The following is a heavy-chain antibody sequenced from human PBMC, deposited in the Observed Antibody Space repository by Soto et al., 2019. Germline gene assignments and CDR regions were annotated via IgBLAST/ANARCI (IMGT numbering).Heavy chain of an antibody. CDR2: ISGSGGST. V-gene: IGHV3-23*01. CDR3: AKGVGATDY. J-gene: IGHJ4*02. Sequence: EVQLLESGGGLVQPGGCLRLACAASGFTFSSYAMSWVRQAPGKGLAWVSAISGSGGSTYYADSVKGRFTISRDNSNNTLYLQMNSLRAEDTALYYCAKGVGATDYWGQGTLVTVSS. D-gene: IGHD1-26*01. CDR1: GFTFSSYA.